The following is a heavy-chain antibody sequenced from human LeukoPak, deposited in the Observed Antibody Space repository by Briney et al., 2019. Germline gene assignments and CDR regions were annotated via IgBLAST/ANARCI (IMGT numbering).Heavy chain of an antibody. D-gene: IGHD3-22*01. J-gene: IGHJ4*02. V-gene: IGHV4-59*01. CDR3: AREGSGWAYYYDSSGYYGSTGFDY. Sequence: SETLSLTCTVSGCSISSYYWSWIRQPPGKGLERIGYIYYSGSTTYNPSLKSRVTISVDTSKNQFSLKLSSVTAADTAVYYCAREGSGWAYYYDSSGYYGSTGFDYWGQGTLVTVSS. CDR2: IYYSGST. CDR1: GCSISSYY.